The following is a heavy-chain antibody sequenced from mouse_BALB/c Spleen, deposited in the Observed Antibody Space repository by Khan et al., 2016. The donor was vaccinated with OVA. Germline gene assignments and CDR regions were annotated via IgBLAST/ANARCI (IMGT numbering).Heavy chain of an antibody. V-gene: IGHV3-2*02. D-gene: IGHD1-2*01. Sequence: EVQLQESGPGLVKPSQSLSLTCTVTGYSITSGYGWNWIRQFPGNKLEWMGYISYSGSPNYNPSLKSRISITRDTSKNQFFLQLNYVTTEDTATYYCARTARIKYWGQGTTLTVSS. CDR1: GYSITSGYG. CDR2: ISYSGSP. CDR3: ARTARIKY. J-gene: IGHJ2*01.